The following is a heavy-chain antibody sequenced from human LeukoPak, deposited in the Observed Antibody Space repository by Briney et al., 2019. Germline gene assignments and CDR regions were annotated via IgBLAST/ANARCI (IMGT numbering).Heavy chain of an antibody. CDR2: IGTAGDT. CDR1: GFTFSSYD. J-gene: IGHJ4*02. D-gene: IGHD3-22*01. V-gene: IGHV3-13*01. Sequence: GGSLRLSCAASGFTFSSYDMHWVRQATGKGLEWVSAIGTAGDTYYPGSVKGRFTISRENAKNSLYLQMNSLRAGDTAVYYCARTHYYDSSGYFYFDYWGQGTLVTVSS. CDR3: ARTHYYDSSGYFYFDY.